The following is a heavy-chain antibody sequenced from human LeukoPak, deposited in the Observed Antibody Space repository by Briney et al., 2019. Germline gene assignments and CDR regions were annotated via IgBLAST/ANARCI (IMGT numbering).Heavy chain of an antibody. CDR2: IKQDGSDK. V-gene: IGHV3-7*01. CDR3: ARDYCSSTSCHDVFDI. CDR1: GFTFSSYW. D-gene: IGHD2-2*01. J-gene: IGHJ3*02. Sequence: GGSLRLSCAASGFTFSSYWMSWVRQTPGKGLEWVANIKQDGSDKYYVDSVKGRCTISRDNAKDSLYLQMSSLRAEDTAVYYCARDYCSSTSCHDVFDIWGQGTMVTVSS.